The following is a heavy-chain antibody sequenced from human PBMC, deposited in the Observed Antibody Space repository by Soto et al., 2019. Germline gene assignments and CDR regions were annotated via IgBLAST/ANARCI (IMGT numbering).Heavy chain of an antibody. D-gene: IGHD3-3*01. CDR3: ARAHRVITIFGVVSYYFDC. Sequence: QVQLQQWGAGLLKPSETLSLTCAVYGGSFSGYYWSWIRQPPGKGLEWIGEINHSGSTNYNPSLKSRVTVSVDTSKNQFSLKLSSVTAADTAVYYCARAHRVITIFGVVSYYFDCWGQGTLVTVSS. CDR2: INHSGST. J-gene: IGHJ4*02. CDR1: GGSFSGYY. V-gene: IGHV4-34*01.